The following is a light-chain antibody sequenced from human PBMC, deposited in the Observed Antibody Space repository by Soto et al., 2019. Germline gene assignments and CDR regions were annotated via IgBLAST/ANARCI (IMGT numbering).Light chain of an antibody. CDR1: QSVSSSY. J-gene: IGKJ5*01. V-gene: IGKV3-20*01. Sequence: EIVLTQSPGTLSLSPGERATLSCRASQSVSSSYLAWYQQKPGQAPRLLIYGASSRATGIPDKFSGSGSGTDFSLTISRLEPDDFAVYYCRQYGSSITFGQATRLEIK. CDR3: RQYGSSIT. CDR2: GAS.